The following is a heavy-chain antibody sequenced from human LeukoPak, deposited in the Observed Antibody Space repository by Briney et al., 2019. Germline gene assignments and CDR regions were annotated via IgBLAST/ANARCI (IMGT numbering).Heavy chain of an antibody. CDR3: ARDDGQQRSFDY. J-gene: IGHJ4*02. D-gene: IGHD6-13*01. CDR2: IYYSGST. Sequence: LRLSCAASGFTFSSYAMSWVRQAPGKGLEWIGYIYYSGSTYYNPSLKSRVTISVDTSKNQFSLKLSSVTAADTAVYYCARDDGQQRSFDYWGQGTLVTVSS. V-gene: IGHV4-31*02. CDR1: GFTFSSYA.